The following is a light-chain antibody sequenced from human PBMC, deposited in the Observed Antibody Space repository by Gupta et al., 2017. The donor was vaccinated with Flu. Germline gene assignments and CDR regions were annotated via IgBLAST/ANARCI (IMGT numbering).Light chain of an antibody. CDR1: QGVSSN. Sequence: EIVMTQSPATLSVSPGERATLTCRASQGVSSNLAWYQQNPGQATRLPTYGASTRATGIPARFSSSGSGPGFTLTISTLPSGHFALQLCPQYSNGPPTTFGQGTRLEIK. J-gene: IGKJ5*01. CDR3: PQYSNGPPTT. CDR2: GAS. V-gene: IGKV3-15*01.